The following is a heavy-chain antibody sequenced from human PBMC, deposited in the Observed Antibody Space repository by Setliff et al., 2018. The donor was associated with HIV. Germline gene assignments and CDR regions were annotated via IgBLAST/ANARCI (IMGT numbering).Heavy chain of an antibody. Sequence: PGGSLRLSCSASGFTFSSNAMHWVRQAPGKGLEYVSSISSNGGSTYYADSVKGRFTISRDNSKNTLYLQMNSLRAEDTAVYYCARDQEYYYDSSGYDWGQGTLVTVSS. CDR2: ISSNGGST. CDR1: GFTFSSNA. D-gene: IGHD3-22*01. V-gene: IGHV3-64*04. CDR3: ARDQEYYYDSSGYD. J-gene: IGHJ4*02.